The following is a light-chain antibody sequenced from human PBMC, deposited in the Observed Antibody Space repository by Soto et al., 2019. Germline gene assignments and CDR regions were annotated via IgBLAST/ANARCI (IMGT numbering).Light chain of an antibody. CDR3: LQYDNSPRT. CDR1: QTVSRNF. V-gene: IGKV3-20*01. Sequence: EIVLTQSPGTLSLSPGERATLSCRASQTVSRNFLAWYQQKPGQTPRVLIYGASLRATGIPDRFSGSGSGTDFTLTISRLEPEDFAVYYCLQYDNSPRTFGPGTTVDLK. J-gene: IGKJ3*01. CDR2: GAS.